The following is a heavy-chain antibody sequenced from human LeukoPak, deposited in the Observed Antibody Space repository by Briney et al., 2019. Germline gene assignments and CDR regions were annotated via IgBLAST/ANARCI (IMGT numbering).Heavy chain of an antibody. V-gene: IGHV4-59*08. J-gene: IGHJ4*02. CDR1: GASVSNYD. CDR2: VYYSGRT. Sequence: SETLSLTCTVSGASVSNYDWSWIRQPPGKGLEWIGYVYYSGRTNYNPSLESRVTISVDTSKNQFSLKLSSVTAADTAVYYCACMGAIDYWGQGTLVTVSS. D-gene: IGHD2-8*01. CDR3: ACMGAIDY.